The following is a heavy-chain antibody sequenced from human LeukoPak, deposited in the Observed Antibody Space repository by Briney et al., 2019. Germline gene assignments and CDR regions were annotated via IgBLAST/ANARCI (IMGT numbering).Heavy chain of an antibody. J-gene: IGHJ6*02. CDR2: INSDGSSI. V-gene: IGHV3-74*01. D-gene: IGHD3-22*01. CDR3: ARSHYYDSSGSFNFNYGLDV. Sequence: PGGSLRLSCVASGFSFSSYWMHWVRQAPGKGPVWVSRINSDGSSIRYANSVKGRFTISRDNANNTLALQMNSLRAEDTAVYYCARSHYYDSSGSFNFNYGLDVWGQGTTVIVSS. CDR1: GFSFSSYW.